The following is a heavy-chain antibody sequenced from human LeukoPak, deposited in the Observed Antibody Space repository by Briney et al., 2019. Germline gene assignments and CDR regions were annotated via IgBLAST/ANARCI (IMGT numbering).Heavy chain of an antibody. V-gene: IGHV4-59*01. D-gene: IGHD5-24*01. CDR3: ARGDGYNFDF. J-gene: IGHJ4*02. CDR1: GGSISSYY. Sequence: TSETLSLTCTVSGGSISSYYWSWIRQPPGKGLEWIGYIYYSGSTNYNPSLKSRVTISADTSKNQFSLKLSSVTAADTAVYYCARGDGYNFDFWGQGTLVTVSS. CDR2: IYYSGST.